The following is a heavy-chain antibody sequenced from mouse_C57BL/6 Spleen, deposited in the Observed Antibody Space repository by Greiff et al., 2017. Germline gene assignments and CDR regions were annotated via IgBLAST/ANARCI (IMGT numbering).Heavy chain of an antibody. D-gene: IGHD1-1*01. CDR3: ARPPCSTYWYFGV. J-gene: IGHJ1*03. CDR1: GYTFTSYW. Sequence: QVQLKQPGAELVRPGSSVKLSCKASGYTFTSYWMDWVKQRPGQGLEWIGNIYPSDSETHYNQKFKDKATLTVDKSSSTAYMQLSSLTSEDSAVYYCARPPCSTYWYFGVWGTGTTVTVCS. CDR2: IYPSDSET. V-gene: IGHV1-61*01.